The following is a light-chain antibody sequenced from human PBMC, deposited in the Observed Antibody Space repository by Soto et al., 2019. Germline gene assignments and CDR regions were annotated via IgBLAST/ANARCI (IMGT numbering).Light chain of an antibody. V-gene: IGKV3-15*01. Sequence: EIVMAQSPATLSVSPGERATLSCRASQSVSGNLAWYQQKPGQAPRLLIYGASTRATGIPARFSGSGSGTEFTLTISSLQSEDFAVYYCQQYNNWPLFGQGTKVDIK. CDR2: GAS. J-gene: IGKJ1*01. CDR1: QSVSGN. CDR3: QQYNNWPL.